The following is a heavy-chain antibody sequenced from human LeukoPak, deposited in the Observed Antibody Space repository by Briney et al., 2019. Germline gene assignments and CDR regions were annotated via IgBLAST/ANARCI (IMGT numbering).Heavy chain of an antibody. D-gene: IGHD3-22*01. CDR2: ISSSSSYI. CDR3: ARDGDDSSGYYYVDAFDI. Sequence: GGSLRLSCAASGFTFSSYSMTWVRQAPGKGLEWVSSISSSSSYIYYADSVKGRFTISRDNAKNSLYLQMNSLRAEDTAVYYCARDGDDSSGYYYVDAFDIWGQGTMVTVSS. CDR1: GFTFSSYS. J-gene: IGHJ3*02. V-gene: IGHV3-21*01.